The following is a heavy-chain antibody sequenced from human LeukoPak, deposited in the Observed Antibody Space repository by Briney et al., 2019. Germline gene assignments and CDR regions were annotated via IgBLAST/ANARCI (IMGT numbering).Heavy chain of an antibody. D-gene: IGHD4-17*01. Sequence: PGGSLRLSCAVSGFTSSSYAMSGVRQAPGKGLEWVSAISGSGGSTYYADSVKGGFTISRDNSKNTLYLQMNSLRAEDRAVYYCAKDEIYGDYHWFDPWGQGTLVTVSS. CDR2: ISGSGGST. V-gene: IGHV3-23*01. J-gene: IGHJ5*02. CDR1: GFTSSSYA. CDR3: AKDEIYGDYHWFDP.